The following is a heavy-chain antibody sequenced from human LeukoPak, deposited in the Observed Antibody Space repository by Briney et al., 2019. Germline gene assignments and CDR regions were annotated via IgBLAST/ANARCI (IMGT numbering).Heavy chain of an antibody. J-gene: IGHJ5*02. CDR3: ARDDTVVAAPNWFDP. CDR1: GFTFSSYS. D-gene: IGHD2-15*01. Sequence: PGGSLRLSCAASGFTFSSYSMNWVRQAPGKGLEWVSYISSSSSTIYYADSVKGRFTISRDNAKNSLYLQMNSLRAEDTAVYYCARDDTVVAAPNWFDPWGQGTLVTVSS. V-gene: IGHV3-48*01. CDR2: ISSSSSTI.